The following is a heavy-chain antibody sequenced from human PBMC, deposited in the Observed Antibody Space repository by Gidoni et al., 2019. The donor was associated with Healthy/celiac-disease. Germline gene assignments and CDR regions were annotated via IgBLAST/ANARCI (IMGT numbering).Heavy chain of an antibody. V-gene: IGHV3-23*01. D-gene: IGHD4-4*01. CDR2: LSAGGDTT. CDR1: GFAFSSYA. J-gene: IGHJ4*02. Sequence: EVPLFESGGGLVQPGGSLRLSCAAAGFAFSSYAMSWVRPAPGKGLEWVSVLSAGGDTTYYADSVKGRFTISRDNSKNTLYLQMNSLRAEDTAVYYCATSSTVTDSFDYWGQGTLVTVSS. CDR3: ATSSTVTDSFDY.